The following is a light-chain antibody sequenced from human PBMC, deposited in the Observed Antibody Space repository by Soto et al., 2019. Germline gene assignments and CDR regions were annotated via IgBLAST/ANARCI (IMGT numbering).Light chain of an antibody. CDR2: GAS. CDR1: QSISSSY. CDR3: QQYGSSLCT. J-gene: IGKJ1*01. Sequence: EIVLTQSPGTLSLSPGERATLSCRASQSISSSYLAWYQQKSGLAPRLPIYGASNRSTGIPDRFSSRGSGTAYSLTISRLEPEDFVVYYQQQYGSSLCTFGQGTKVEIK. V-gene: IGKV3-20*01.